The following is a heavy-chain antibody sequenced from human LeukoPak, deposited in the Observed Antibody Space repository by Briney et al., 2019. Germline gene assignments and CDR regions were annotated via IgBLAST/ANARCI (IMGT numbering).Heavy chain of an antibody. Sequence: ASVKVSCKASGYTFTSYGISWVRQAPGQGLEWMGWINPNSGGTNYAQKFQGRVTMTRDTSISTAYMELSSLRSEDTAVYYCARAGHTAMDGPDYYYYGMDVWGQGTTVTVSS. CDR2: INPNSGGT. CDR3: ARAGHTAMDGPDYYYYGMDV. CDR1: GYTFTSYG. J-gene: IGHJ6*02. V-gene: IGHV1-2*02. D-gene: IGHD5-18*01.